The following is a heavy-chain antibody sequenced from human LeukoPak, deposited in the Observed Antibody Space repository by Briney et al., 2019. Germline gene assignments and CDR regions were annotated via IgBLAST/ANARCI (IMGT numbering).Heavy chain of an antibody. CDR1: GFTFDDCG. Sequence: GGSLRLSCAASGFTFDDCGMSWVRQPPGKGLEWVSGINWNGGSIGYADSVKGRFTISRDNAKNSLFLQMNSLRAEDTALYFCARVGIYGDYNRYFDYWGQGTLVTVSS. CDR2: INWNGGSI. J-gene: IGHJ4*02. CDR3: ARVGIYGDYNRYFDY. V-gene: IGHV3-20*04. D-gene: IGHD4-17*01.